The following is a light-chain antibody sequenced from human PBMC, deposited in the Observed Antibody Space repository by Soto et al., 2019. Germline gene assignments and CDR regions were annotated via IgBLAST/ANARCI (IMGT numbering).Light chain of an antibody. CDR2: KAS. CDR3: QQYGSSPTT. Sequence: DSEMTQSPSTLSGSVGDRVTITCRASQTISSWLAWYQQKPGKAPKLLIYKASTLKSGVPSRFSGSGSGTEFTLTISRLEPEDFAVYYCQQYGSSPTTFGQGTKVDIK. J-gene: IGKJ1*01. V-gene: IGKV1-5*03. CDR1: QTISSW.